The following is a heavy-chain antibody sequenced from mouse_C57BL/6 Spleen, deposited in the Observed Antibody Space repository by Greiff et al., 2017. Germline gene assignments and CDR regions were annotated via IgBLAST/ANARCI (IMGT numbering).Heavy chain of an antibody. J-gene: IGHJ2*01. CDR2: IYPGGGYT. CDR1: GYTFTNYW. Sequence: QVQLQQSGAELVRPGTSVKMSCKASGYTFTNYWIGWAKQRPGHGLEWIGDIYPGGGYTNYNEKFKGKATLNADKSSSTAYMQVSSLTSDDSSIYYCAVGDSYCFDYWGQGITLTVSS. CDR3: AVGDSYCFDY. V-gene: IGHV1-63*01.